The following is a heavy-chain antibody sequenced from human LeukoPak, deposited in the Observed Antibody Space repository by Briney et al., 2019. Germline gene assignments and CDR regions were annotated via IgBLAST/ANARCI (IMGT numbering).Heavy chain of an antibody. CDR2: IYHSGST. Sequence: SETLSLTCAVSGGSISSSNWWSWVRQPPGKGLEWIGEIYHSGSTNYNPSLKSRVTISVDKSKNQFSLKLSSVTAADTAVYYCARDPKNFSVAATLFAFDIWGQGTMVTVSS. V-gene: IGHV4-4*02. D-gene: IGHD2-15*01. CDR1: GGSISSSNW. J-gene: IGHJ3*02. CDR3: ARDPKNFSVAATLFAFDI.